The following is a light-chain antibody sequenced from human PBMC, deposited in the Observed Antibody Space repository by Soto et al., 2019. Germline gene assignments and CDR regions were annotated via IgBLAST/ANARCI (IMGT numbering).Light chain of an antibody. CDR2: WAS. V-gene: IGKV4-1*01. CDR1: QSVLYSSNNKNY. J-gene: IGKJ3*01. Sequence: DIVMTQSPDSLAVSLGERATINCKSSQSVLYSSNNKNYLAWYQQKPGQPPKLLIYWASTRESGVPDRFSGSGSGTDFTLTISSLQAEYVAVYYCQQYYSTPRGFTFGPGTKVDIK. CDR3: QQYYSTPRGFT.